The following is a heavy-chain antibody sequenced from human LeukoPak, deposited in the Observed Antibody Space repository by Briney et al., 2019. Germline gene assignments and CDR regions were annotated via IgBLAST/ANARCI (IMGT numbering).Heavy chain of an antibody. Sequence: SGPTLVKPTQTLTLTCSFSGFSLSTTGVGVGWIRQPPGKALEWLALIYWDDDKRYRPSLKSRLTITKDTSKNQVVLTMTNMDPVDTATYYCAHKDGYNSLTVFDYWGQGTLVTVSS. V-gene: IGHV2-5*02. CDR2: IYWDDDK. J-gene: IGHJ4*02. D-gene: IGHD5-24*01. CDR3: AHKDGYNSLTVFDY. CDR1: GFSLSTTGVG.